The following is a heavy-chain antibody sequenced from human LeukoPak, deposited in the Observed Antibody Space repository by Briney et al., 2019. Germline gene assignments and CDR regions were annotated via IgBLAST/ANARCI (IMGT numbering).Heavy chain of an antibody. D-gene: IGHD2-8*01. J-gene: IGHJ4*02. CDR2: IYYSGST. CDR3: ARVTYGTTRCDY. Sequence: SETLSLTCAVYGGSFSGYYWSWIRQPPGKGLEWIGYIYYSGSTNYNPSLKSRVTISVDTSKNQFSLKLSSVTAADTAVYYCARVTYGTTRCDYWGQGTLVTVSS. CDR1: GGSFSGYY. V-gene: IGHV4-59*01.